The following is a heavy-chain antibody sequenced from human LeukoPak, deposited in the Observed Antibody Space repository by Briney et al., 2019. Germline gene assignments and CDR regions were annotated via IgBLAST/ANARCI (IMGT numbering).Heavy chain of an antibody. CDR1: GYTFTSYG. Sequence: GASVKVSCKASGYTFTSYGISWVRQAPGQGLEWMGWISAYNGNTNYAQKLQGRVTMTTDTSTSTAYMELRSLRSDDTAVYYCAREVIQLWYRDYYYYYGMDVWGQGATVTVSS. V-gene: IGHV1-18*01. CDR3: AREVIQLWYRDYYYYYGMDV. J-gene: IGHJ6*02. CDR2: ISAYNGNT. D-gene: IGHD5-18*01.